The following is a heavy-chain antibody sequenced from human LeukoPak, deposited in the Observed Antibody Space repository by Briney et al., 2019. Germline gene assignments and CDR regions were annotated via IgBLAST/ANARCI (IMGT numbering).Heavy chain of an antibody. CDR2: IKPDGSGK. CDR3: ARGQYTDGLSY. V-gene: IGHV3-7*03. Sequence: PGGSLRLSCAASGFTFSTYWMTWVRQAPGKGLEWVAIIKPDGSGKYYVDSVKGRFTISRDNAENSLFLQMNGLRPEDTAVFYCARGQYTDGLSYWGQGTLVTVSS. CDR1: GFTFSTYW. J-gene: IGHJ4*02. D-gene: IGHD5-24*01.